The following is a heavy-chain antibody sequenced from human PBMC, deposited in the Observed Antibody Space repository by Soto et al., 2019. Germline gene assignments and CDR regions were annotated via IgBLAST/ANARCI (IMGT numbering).Heavy chain of an antibody. D-gene: IGHD5-18*01. CDR3: ARNQGYSYGYHYYGMDV. CDR2: IYPGDSDT. J-gene: IGHJ6*02. CDR1: GYSFTSYW. Sequence: GESLKISCNGSGYSFTSYWIGWVRQMPGKGLEWMGIIYPGDSDTRYSPSFQGQVTISADKSISTAYLQWSSLKASDTAMYYCARNQGYSYGYHYYGMDVWGQGTTVTVSS. V-gene: IGHV5-51*01.